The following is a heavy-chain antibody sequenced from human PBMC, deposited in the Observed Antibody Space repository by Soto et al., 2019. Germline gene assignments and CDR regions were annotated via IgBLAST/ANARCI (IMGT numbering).Heavy chain of an antibody. V-gene: IGHV1-69*01. CDR1: GGTLNTHA. J-gene: IGHJ4*02. CDR2: IIPVFGAA. CDR3: GVGGSLAKVDI. Sequence: QLVQSGAEVKKPGSSVKVSCKASGGTLNTHAISWVRQAPGQGLEWMGGIIPVFGAAKYAQKFQDSVTITADASTNTAYMELSSLTSEDTAVYYCGVGGSLAKVDIWGQGTLVTVSS. D-gene: IGHD6-13*01.